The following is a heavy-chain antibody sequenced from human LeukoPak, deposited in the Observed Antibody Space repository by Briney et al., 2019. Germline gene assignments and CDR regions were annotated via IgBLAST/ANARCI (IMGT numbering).Heavy chain of an antibody. CDR1: GGFISSGGYY. V-gene: IGHV4-31*03. D-gene: IGHD3-10*01. CDR3: AREKRGSDYFDY. CDR2: IYYSGST. Sequence: SQTLSLTCTVSGGFISSGGYYWSWIRQHPGKGLEWIGYIYYSGSTYYNPSLKSRVTISVDTSKNQFSLKLSSVTAADTAVYYCAREKRGSDYFDYWGQGTLVTVSS. J-gene: IGHJ4*02.